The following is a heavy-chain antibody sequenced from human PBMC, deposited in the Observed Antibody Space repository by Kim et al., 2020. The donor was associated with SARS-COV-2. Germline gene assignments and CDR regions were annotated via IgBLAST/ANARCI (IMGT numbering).Heavy chain of an antibody. CDR1: GYTFTSYD. Sequence: ASVNVSCKASGYTFTSYDINWVRQATGQGLEWMGWMKPNSGNTGYAQKFQGKVTMTRNTSISTAYMELSSLRSEDTAVYYCARATALNSSSWYGGWYYYYYYMDVWGKGTPVTVSS. D-gene: IGHD6-13*01. CDR2: MKPNSGNT. CDR3: ARATALNSSSWYGGWYYYYYYMDV. J-gene: IGHJ6*03. V-gene: IGHV1-8*01.